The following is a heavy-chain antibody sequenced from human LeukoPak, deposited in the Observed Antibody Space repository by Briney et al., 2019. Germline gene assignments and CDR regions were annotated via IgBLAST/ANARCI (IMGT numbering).Heavy chain of an antibody. Sequence: GGSLRLSCAASGFTFTNYAMTWVRQATGKGLEWVSAISVGGTKTHYADSVRGRFTISRDDSKKTLYLQMSSLRAEDTAVYYWAKVWPAAQGGQETLVTVS. CDR1: GFTFTNYA. J-gene: IGHJ4*02. CDR2: ISVGGTKT. D-gene: IGHD2-15*01. CDR3: AKVWPAAQ. V-gene: IGHV3-23*01.